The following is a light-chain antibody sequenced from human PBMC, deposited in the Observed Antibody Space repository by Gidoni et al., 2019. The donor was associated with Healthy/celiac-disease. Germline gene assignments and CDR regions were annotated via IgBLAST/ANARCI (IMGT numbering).Light chain of an antibody. Sequence: SYELTQPPSGSVSPGQTARITCSGDALPKQYAYWYQQKPGQAPVLVIYKDSERPSGIPERFSGSSSGTTVTLTISGVQAEDEADYYCQSADSSGTHEVFGGGTKLTVL. CDR2: KDS. V-gene: IGLV3-25*03. CDR3: QSADSSGTHEV. CDR1: ALPKQY. J-gene: IGLJ2*01.